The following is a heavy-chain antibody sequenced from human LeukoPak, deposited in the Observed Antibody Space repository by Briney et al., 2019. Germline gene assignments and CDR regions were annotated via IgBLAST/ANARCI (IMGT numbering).Heavy chain of an antibody. CDR1: GFTFDDYA. D-gene: IGHD4-23*01. CDR3: AKGGNLGGNSRLNY. Sequence: PGGSLRLSCAASGFTFDDYAMHWVRQGPGKGLEWVSLISGDGDITYNADSVKGRFTISRDNSKNSLYLQMNSLRTEDTALYYCAKGGNLGGNSRLNYWGQGTLVTVSS. V-gene: IGHV3-43*02. CDR2: ISGDGDIT. J-gene: IGHJ4*02.